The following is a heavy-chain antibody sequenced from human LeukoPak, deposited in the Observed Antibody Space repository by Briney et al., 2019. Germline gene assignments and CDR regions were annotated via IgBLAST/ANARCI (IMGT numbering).Heavy chain of an antibody. Sequence: PGGSLRLSCAASGFTVSSNYMSWVRQAPGKGLEWVSVIYSGGSTYYAASVKGRVTISRDNSKNTLYLQLNSLRAEDTAVYYCANYDFWTKRFDDWGQGTLVTVSS. J-gene: IGHJ4*02. CDR1: GFTVSSNY. D-gene: IGHD3-3*01. CDR2: IYSGGST. CDR3: ANYDFWTKRFDD. V-gene: IGHV3-66*01.